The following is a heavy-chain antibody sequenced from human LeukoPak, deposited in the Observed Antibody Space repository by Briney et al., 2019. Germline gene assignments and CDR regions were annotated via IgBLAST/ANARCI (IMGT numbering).Heavy chain of an antibody. Sequence: PGGSLRLSCAASGFTFSSYWMHWVRQPPGKGLVWVSRIHLDGRTTNYADSVKGRFTISRDNAKNTLYLEMNSLRAEDTAVYYCARGGSPSDYWGQGTLATLS. CDR1: GFTFSSYW. J-gene: IGHJ4*02. V-gene: IGHV3-74*01. CDR2: IHLDGRTT. CDR3: ARGGSPSDY. D-gene: IGHD3-16*01.